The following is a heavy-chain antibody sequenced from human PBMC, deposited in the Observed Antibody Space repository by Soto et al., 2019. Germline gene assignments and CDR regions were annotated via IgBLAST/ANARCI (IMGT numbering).Heavy chain of an antibody. D-gene: IGHD3-3*01. CDR2: INPNSGGT. J-gene: IGHJ6*02. Sequence: GASVKVSCKASGYTFTGYYMHWVRQAPGQGLEWMGWINPNSGGTNYAQKFQGWVTMTRDTPISTAYMELSRLRSDDTAVYYCARERSLRLTDYYYGMDVWGQGTTVTVSS. CDR3: ARERSLRLTDYYYGMDV. V-gene: IGHV1-2*04. CDR1: GYTFTGYY.